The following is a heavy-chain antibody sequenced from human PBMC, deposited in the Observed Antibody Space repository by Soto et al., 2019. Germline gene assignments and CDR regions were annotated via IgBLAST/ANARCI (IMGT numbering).Heavy chain of an antibody. CDR3: AKEQPPMGYYDSSGHLDY. D-gene: IGHD3-22*01. CDR1: GFTFSSYG. Sequence: QVQLVESGGGVVQPGRSLRLSCAASGFTFSSYGMHWVRQAPGKGLEWVAVISYDGSNKYYADSVKGRFTISRDNSKNTRYLQMNSLRAEDTAVYYCAKEQPPMGYYDSSGHLDYWGQGTLVTVSS. CDR2: ISYDGSNK. V-gene: IGHV3-30*18. J-gene: IGHJ4*02.